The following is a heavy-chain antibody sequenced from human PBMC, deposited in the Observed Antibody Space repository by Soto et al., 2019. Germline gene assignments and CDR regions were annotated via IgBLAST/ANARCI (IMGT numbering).Heavy chain of an antibody. CDR1: GGTFSSYA. CDR3: ARAHQTTVTTDLFDY. J-gene: IGHJ4*02. CDR2: IIPIFGTA. D-gene: IGHD4-17*01. V-gene: IGHV1-69*12. Sequence: QVQLVQSGAEVKKPGSSVKVSCKASGGTFSSYAISWVRQAPGQGLEWMGGIIPIFGTANDAQKFQGRVTITAEESTSTAYMELSRLRSEDTAVYYCARAHQTTVTTDLFDYGGQGTLVTVSS.